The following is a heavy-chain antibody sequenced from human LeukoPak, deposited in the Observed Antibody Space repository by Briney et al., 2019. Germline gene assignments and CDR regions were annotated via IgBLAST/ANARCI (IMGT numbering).Heavy chain of an antibody. CDR2: IKQDGSEK. CDR3: ARDRVSFCGGDCYSGSYYYMDV. Sequence: PGGSLRLSCAASGFTFSSYWMSWVRQAPGKGLEWVANIKQDGSEKYYVDSVKGRFTISRDNAKNSLYLQMNNLRAEDTAVYYCARDRVSFCGGDCYSGSYYYMDVWGKGTTVTVSS. D-gene: IGHD2-21*02. CDR1: GFTFSSYW. V-gene: IGHV3-7*01. J-gene: IGHJ6*03.